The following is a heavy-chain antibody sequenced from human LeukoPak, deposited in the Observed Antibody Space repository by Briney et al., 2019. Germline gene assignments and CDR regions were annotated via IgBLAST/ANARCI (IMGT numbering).Heavy chain of an antibody. Sequence: GASVKVSCKASGYTFTSYYMHWVRQAPGQGLEWMGIISPSGGSTSYAQKFQGRVTMTRDMSTSTVYMELSSLRSEDTAMYYCAREGRRGYSYGYHFDYWGQGTLVTVSS. J-gene: IGHJ4*02. CDR3: AREGRRGYSYGYHFDY. CDR1: GYTFTSYY. CDR2: ISPSGGST. V-gene: IGHV1-46*01. D-gene: IGHD5-18*01.